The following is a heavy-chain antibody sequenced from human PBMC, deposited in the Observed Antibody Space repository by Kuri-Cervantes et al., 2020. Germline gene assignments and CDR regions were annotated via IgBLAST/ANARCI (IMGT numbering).Heavy chain of an antibody. CDR2: IYHSGST. CDR3: ARRRLGDRDAFDI. D-gene: IGHD2-21*02. Sequence: SETLSLTCAVSGGSISGHYWGWIRQPPGKGLEWIGSIYHSGSTYYNPSLKSRVTISVDTSKNQFSLKLSSVTAADTAVYYCARRRLGDRDAFDIWGQGTMVTVSS. J-gene: IGHJ3*02. V-gene: IGHV4-38-2*01. CDR1: GGSISGHY.